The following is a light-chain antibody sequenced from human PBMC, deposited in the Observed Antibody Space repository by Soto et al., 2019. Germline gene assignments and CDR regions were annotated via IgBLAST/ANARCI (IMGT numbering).Light chain of an antibody. V-gene: IGLV2-14*01. CDR3: SSYTTSSTRV. CDR1: SSDVGIYNY. CDR2: EVS. Sequence: QSALTQPASLSGSPGQSIAISCTGSSSDVGIYNYVSWYQQHPGKVPKLIIYEVSNRPSGVSNRFSGSKSGNTASLTISGLQAEDEDDYYCSSYTTSSTRVFGTGTKLTVL. J-gene: IGLJ1*01.